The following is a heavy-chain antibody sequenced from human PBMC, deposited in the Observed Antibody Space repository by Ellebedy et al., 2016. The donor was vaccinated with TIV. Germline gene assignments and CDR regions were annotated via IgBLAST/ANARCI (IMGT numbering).Heavy chain of an antibody. V-gene: IGHV3-23*01. CDR3: ARDKNGAADY. CDR1: GFTFSNYW. CDR2: LSGSGGST. Sequence: GESLKISXAASGFTFSNYWMNWVRQAPGKGLEWVSVLSGSGGSTYYADSVKGRFTISRDNSKNTLYLQMNSLKAEDTAVYYCARDKNGAADYWGQGTLVTVSS. J-gene: IGHJ4*02.